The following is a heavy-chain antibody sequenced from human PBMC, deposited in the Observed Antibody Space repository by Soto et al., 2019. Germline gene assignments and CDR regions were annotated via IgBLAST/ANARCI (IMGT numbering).Heavy chain of an antibody. Sequence: PGGSLTLFPARSAFTFSSGGMDWICYARGKEQVGLAVISFYGGDSPYVDSVHRTFTISRDTSKDTLYLQINSPSTDDTATYDFARDYEERSASWPAVWGYGRLVAVSS. D-gene: IGHD2-2*01. V-gene: IGHV3-30*03. J-gene: IGHJ4*01. CDR2: ISFYGGDS. CDR3: ARDYEERSASWPAV. CDR1: AFTFSSGG.